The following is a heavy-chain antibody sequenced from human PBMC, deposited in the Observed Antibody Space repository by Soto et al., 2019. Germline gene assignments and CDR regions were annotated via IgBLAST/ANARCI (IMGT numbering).Heavy chain of an antibody. D-gene: IGHD3-22*01. CDR1: GGSISSGGYS. CDR2: IYHSGST. J-gene: IGHJ3*02. CDR3: ARDKGSSGYSAFDI. V-gene: IGHV4-30-2*01. Sequence: SETLSLTCAVSGGSISSGGYSWSWIRQPPGKGLEWIGYIYHSGSTYYNPSLKSRVTISVDRSKNQFSRKLSSVTAADTAVYYCARDKGSSGYSAFDIWGQGTMVTVSS.